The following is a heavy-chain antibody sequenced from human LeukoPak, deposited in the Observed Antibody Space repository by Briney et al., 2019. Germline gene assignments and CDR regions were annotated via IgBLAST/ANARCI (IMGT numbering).Heavy chain of an antibody. CDR1: GYTFTSYD. CDR3: ARDIQHMNWFDP. J-gene: IGHJ5*02. Sequence: ASVKVSCKASGYTFTSYDINWVRQATGQGLEWMGWMNPNSGNTGYAQKFQGRVTMTRNTSISTAYMELSSLRSEDTAVYYCARDIQHMNWFDPWSQGTLVTVSS. V-gene: IGHV1-8*01. CDR2: MNPNSGNT.